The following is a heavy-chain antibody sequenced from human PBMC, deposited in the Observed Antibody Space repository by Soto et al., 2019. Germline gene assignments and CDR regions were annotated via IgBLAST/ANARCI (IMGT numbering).Heavy chain of an antibody. V-gene: IGHV1-8*01. D-gene: IGHD3-3*01. CDR1: GYTFTSYD. CDR2: MNTKSGNT. CDR3: ASGGTYYHFWSGYPGEGFDS. Sequence: QVQLVKSGAEVKKPGASVKVSCKASGYTFTSYDINWVRQATGQGLEWMGWMNTKSGNTGYAQKFQGRVTMTRNTYISTVYMKLSILRSEDTAVYYYASGGTYYHFWSGYPGEGFDSWGQGSLVTVSS. J-gene: IGHJ5*01.